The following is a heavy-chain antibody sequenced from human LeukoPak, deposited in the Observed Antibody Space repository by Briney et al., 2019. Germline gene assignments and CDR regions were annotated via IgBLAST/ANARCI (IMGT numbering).Heavy chain of an antibody. CDR1: GGSFSGYY. D-gene: IGHD6-13*01. CDR3: ASIQIAAAGKGLDY. Sequence: SETLSLTCAVYGGSFSGYYWSWIRQPPGKGLEWIGEINHSGSTNYNPSLKSRVTISVDTSKNQFSLKLSSVTAADTAVYYCASIQIAAAGKGLDYWGQGTLVTVSS. CDR2: INHSGST. V-gene: IGHV4-34*01. J-gene: IGHJ4*02.